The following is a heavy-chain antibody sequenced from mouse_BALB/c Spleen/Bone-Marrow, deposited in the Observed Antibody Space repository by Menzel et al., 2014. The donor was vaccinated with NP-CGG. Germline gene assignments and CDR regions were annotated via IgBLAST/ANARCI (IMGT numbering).Heavy chain of an antibody. Sequence: QVQLQRSGAELVRPGASVKLSCKASGYTFTGYWMNWVKQRPGQGLEWIGMIDPSDSETHYNQMFRDKATLTVDKSSSTAYMQLSSLTSEDSAVYYCTRKYGKGGDFWGQGTTLTVSS. CDR1: GYTFTGYW. V-gene: IGHV1-61*01. CDR2: IDPSDSET. CDR3: TRKYGKGGDF. D-gene: IGHD2-10*02. J-gene: IGHJ2*01.